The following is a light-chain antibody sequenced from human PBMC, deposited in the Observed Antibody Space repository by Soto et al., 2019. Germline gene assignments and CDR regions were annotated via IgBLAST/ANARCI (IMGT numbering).Light chain of an antibody. CDR3: SSYADSNSYV. CDR1: SSDVGGYHY. V-gene: IGLV2-8*01. CDR2: EVT. Sequence: QSVLTQPPSASGSPGQSVTISCTGTSSDVGGYHYVYWYQQHPGKAPKLMIYEVTKRPSGVPDRFSGSKSGNTASLTVSGLQAEDEADYYCSSYADSNSYVFGTGTKLTVL. J-gene: IGLJ1*01.